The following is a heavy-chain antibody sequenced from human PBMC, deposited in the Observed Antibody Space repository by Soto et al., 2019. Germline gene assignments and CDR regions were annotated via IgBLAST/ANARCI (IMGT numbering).Heavy chain of an antibody. CDR3: ASVGVGYCSGGSCYSSP. Sequence: ASVKVSCKASGYTFTSYDINWVRQATGQGLEWMGWMNPNSGNTGYAQKFQGRVTMTRNTSISTAYMELSSLRSEDTAVYYCASVGVGYCSGGSCYSSPWGQGTLVTVSS. D-gene: IGHD2-15*01. CDR1: GYTFTSYD. V-gene: IGHV1-8*01. CDR2: MNPNSGNT. J-gene: IGHJ5*02.